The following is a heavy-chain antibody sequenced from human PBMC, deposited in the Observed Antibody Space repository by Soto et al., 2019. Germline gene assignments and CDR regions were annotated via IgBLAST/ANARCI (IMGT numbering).Heavy chain of an antibody. V-gene: IGHV4-31*01. J-gene: IGHJ4*02. CDR1: GGSISSGGYS. Sequence: QVQLQESGPGLVKPSQTLSLTCTVSGGSISSGGYSWSWIRQHPGKGLEWIGYIYYSGSTYYNPSLKSPVTITGDTSKNQFSLKLSSVPAADRAVYYCAREGGHSDYWGQGTLVTVSS. CDR3: AREGGHSDY. CDR2: IYYSGST.